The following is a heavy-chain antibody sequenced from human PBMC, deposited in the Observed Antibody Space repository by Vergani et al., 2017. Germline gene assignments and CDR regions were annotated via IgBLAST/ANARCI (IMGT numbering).Heavy chain of an antibody. CDR3: VYMNTECGTTDCFYPFYYCCYMDV. CDR1: GFSLNTRGVS. Sequence: QITLTESGPTLVKPTQTLTLTCTFSGFSLNTRGVSVAWNRQPPGKALDWLAPIYWNDDQHYSPSLNNRVTITKDTYKNQVVLTMTNMDYVDTGTYYCVYMNTECGTTDCFYPFYYCCYMDVWGKGTTVTVSS. V-gene: IGHV2-5*04. CDR2: IYWNDDQ. D-gene: IGHD1-7*01. J-gene: IGHJ6*03.